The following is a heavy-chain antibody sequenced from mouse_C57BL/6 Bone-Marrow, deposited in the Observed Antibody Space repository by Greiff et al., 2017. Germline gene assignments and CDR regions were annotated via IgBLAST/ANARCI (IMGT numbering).Heavy chain of an antibody. J-gene: IGHJ2*01. CDR3: AREVSY. Sequence: EVQLQESGPGLVKPSQSLSLTCSVTGYSITIGYYWNWIRQFPGNKLEWMGYISYDGSNNYNPSLKNRISITRDTSKNQFFLKLNSVTTEDTATYYCAREVSYWGQGTTLTVSS. CDR2: ISYDGSN. CDR1: GYSITIGYY. D-gene: IGHD6-2*01. V-gene: IGHV3-6*01.